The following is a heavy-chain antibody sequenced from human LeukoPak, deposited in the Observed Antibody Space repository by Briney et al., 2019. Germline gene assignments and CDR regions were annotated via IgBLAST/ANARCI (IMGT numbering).Heavy chain of an antibody. Sequence: GGSLRLSCAASGFTVSSNHMSWVRQATGKGLESVSFIYSGGTTYYGDSVKGRFTISRDNSKNTLYLQMDSLRPEDTAVYYCAKVLGSLDYWGQGTLVTVSS. CDR3: AKVLGSLDY. D-gene: IGHD3-10*01. CDR1: GFTVSSNH. V-gene: IGHV3-66*02. CDR2: IYSGGTT. J-gene: IGHJ4*02.